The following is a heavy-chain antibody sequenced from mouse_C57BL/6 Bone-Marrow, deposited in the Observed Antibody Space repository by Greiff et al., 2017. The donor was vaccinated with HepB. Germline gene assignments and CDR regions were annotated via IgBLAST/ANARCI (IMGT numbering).Heavy chain of an antibody. V-gene: IGHV5-9-1*02. J-gene: IGHJ4*01. CDR3: TRGGGSSRYYAMDY. D-gene: IGHD1-1*01. CDR2: ISSGGDYI. Sequence: EVKLVESGEGLVKPGGSLKLSCAASGFTFSSYAMSWVRQTPEKRLEWVAYISSGGDYIYYADTVKGRFTISRDNARNTLYLQMSSLKSEDTAMYYCTRGGGSSRYYAMDYWGQGTSVTVSS. CDR1: GFTFSSYA.